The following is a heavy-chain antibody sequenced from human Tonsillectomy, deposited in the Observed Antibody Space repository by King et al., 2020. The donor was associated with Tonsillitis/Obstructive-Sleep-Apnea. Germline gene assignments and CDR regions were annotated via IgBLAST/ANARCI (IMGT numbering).Heavy chain of an antibody. J-gene: IGHJ6*03. V-gene: IGHV4-34*01. CDR2: INHSGST. CDR1: GGSFSGYY. CDR3: GTNAGDYYYYMDV. D-gene: IGHD2-2*01. Sequence: VQLQQWGAGLLKPSETLSLTCGVYGGSFSGYYWSWFRQPPGKGLEWIGEINHSGSTDYNSSLKSRVTISRDTPKNQFSLRLTSVTAADTAVYYCGTNAGDYYYYMDVWGKGTTVTVSS.